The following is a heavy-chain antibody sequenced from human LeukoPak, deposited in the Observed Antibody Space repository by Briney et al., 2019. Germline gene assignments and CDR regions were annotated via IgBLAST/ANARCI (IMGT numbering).Heavy chain of an antibody. Sequence: ASVKVSCKASGYTFSGYYMHWVRQAPGQGLEWMGWINPNSGGTNYAQKFQGRVTMTRDTSISTAYMELSRLRSDDTAVYYCARGSDYYDSINLDYWGQGTLVTVSS. D-gene: IGHD3-22*01. CDR1: GYTFSGYY. J-gene: IGHJ4*02. CDR2: INPNSGGT. CDR3: ARGSDYYDSINLDY. V-gene: IGHV1-2*02.